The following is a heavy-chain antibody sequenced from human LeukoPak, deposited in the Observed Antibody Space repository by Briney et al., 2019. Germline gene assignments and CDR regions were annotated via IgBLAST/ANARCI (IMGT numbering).Heavy chain of an antibody. J-gene: IGHJ3*02. CDR2: ISGSGGST. V-gene: IGHV3-23*01. Sequence: SGGSLRLSCAASGFTFSSYAMSWVRQAPGKGLEWVSAISGSGGSTYYADSVKGRFTISRDNSKNTLYLQMNSLRAEDTAVYYCAKDLNFSQVYDAFDIWGQGTMVTVSS. CDR3: AKDLNFSQVYDAFDI. D-gene: IGHD2/OR15-2a*01. CDR1: GFTFSSYA.